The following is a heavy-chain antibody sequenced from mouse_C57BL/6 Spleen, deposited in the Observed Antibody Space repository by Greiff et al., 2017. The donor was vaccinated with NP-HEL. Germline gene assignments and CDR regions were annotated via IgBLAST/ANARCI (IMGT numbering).Heavy chain of an antibody. CDR2: INPNNGGT. CDR3: ARTDLLYYFDY. D-gene: IGHD2-3*01. CDR1: GYTFTDYY. J-gene: IGHJ2*01. V-gene: IGHV1-26*01. Sequence: VQLQQSGPELVKPGASVKISCKASGYTFTDYYMNWVKQSHGKSLEWIGDINPNNGGTSYNQKFKGKATLTVDKSSSTAYMELRSLTSEDSAVYYCARTDLLYYFDYWGQGTTLTVSS.